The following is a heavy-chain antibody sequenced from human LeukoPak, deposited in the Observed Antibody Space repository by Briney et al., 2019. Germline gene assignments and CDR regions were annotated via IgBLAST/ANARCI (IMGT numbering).Heavy chain of an antibody. CDR1: GGTFSSYA. J-gene: IGHJ4*02. V-gene: IGHV1-69*13. CDR2: IIPIFGTA. Sequence: GASVKVSCKASGGTFSSYAISWVRQAPGQGLEWMGGIIPIFGTANYAQKFQGRVTITADESTSTAYMELSSLRSEDTAVYYCASIRRYGGNSEFDYWGQGTLVTVSS. D-gene: IGHD4-23*01. CDR3: ASIRRYGGNSEFDY.